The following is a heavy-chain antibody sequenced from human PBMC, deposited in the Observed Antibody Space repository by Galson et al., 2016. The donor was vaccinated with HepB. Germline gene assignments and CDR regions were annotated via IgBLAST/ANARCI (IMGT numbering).Heavy chain of an antibody. CDR3: IRASSSSGYWYFDL. J-gene: IGHJ2*01. Sequence: PGKGLEWVARTRNKARSYTTEYAASVKGRFTISRGDSQNSVYLQMNSLNTEDTALYYCIRASSSSGYWYFDLWGRGTLVTVSS. D-gene: IGHD6-6*01. CDR2: TRNKARSYTT. V-gene: IGHV3-72*01.